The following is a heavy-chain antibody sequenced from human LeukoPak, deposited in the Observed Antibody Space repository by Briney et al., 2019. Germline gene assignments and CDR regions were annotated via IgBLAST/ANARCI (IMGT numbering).Heavy chain of an antibody. Sequence: SETLSLTCTVSGGSISSYYWSWIRQPPGKGLEWIGYIYYSGSTNYNPSLKSRVTISVDTSKNQFSLKLSSVTAADTAVYYCAISVATVTMPLSLDYWGQGTLVTVSS. D-gene: IGHD4-17*01. J-gene: IGHJ4*02. CDR3: AISVATVTMPLSLDY. V-gene: IGHV4-59*01. CDR2: IYYSGST. CDR1: GGSISSYY.